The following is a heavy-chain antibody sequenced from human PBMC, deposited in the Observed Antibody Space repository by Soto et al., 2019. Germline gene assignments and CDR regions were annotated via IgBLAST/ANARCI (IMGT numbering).Heavy chain of an antibody. J-gene: IGHJ4*02. CDR1: GFTFNKYA. V-gene: IGHV3-23*01. CDR3: AKGRGGSGSLTPRVDF. Sequence: EVQLLESGGGLVQPGGSLRLSCAASGFTFNKYAMTWVRQAPGKGLEWVSAISGGGDTTSYADSVKGRFTVSRDGSKNTLYLQMSSPRAEDTALYYCAKGRGGSGSLTPRVDFWGQGTLVTDSS. CDR2: ISGGGDTT. D-gene: IGHD3-10*01.